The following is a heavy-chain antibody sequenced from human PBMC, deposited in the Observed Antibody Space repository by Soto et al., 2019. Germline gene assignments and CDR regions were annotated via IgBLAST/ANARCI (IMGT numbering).Heavy chain of an antibody. CDR2: ISGSGGTT. Sequence: GGSLRLSCAASGFTFSSYAMSWVRQSPGKGLDWVSSISGSGGTTYYADSVKGRFTISRDNAKNTLYLQMNSLRAEDTAVYYCASPGATHFDYWGQGTLVTVSS. J-gene: IGHJ4*02. CDR3: ASPGATHFDY. D-gene: IGHD2-2*01. V-gene: IGHV3-23*01. CDR1: GFTFSSYA.